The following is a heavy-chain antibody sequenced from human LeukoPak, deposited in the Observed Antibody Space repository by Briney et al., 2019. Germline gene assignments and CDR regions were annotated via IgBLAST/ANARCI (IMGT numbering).Heavy chain of an antibody. CDR2: IYSGGST. CDR1: GFTVSGNY. D-gene: IGHD3-3*01. J-gene: IGHJ4*02. CDR3: ARDWSHRCFDY. Sequence: RGGSLRLSCAATGFTVSGNYMTWVRQALENGLEWVSVIYSGGSTYYADSVKGRFTISRDNSKNTLYLQMNSLRAEDTAVYYCARDWSHRCFDYWGQGTLVTVSS. V-gene: IGHV3-53*01.